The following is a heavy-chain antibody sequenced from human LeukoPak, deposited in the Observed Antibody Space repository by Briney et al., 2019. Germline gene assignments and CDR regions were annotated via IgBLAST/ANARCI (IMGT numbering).Heavy chain of an antibody. D-gene: IGHD2-21*02. V-gene: IGHV1-46*01. CDR3: TTDWGVVVTAPNYDLIGGDC. Sequence: GASVKVSCKASGYTFTSYYMHWVRQAPGQGLEWMGIINPSGGSTSYAQKFQGRVTMTRDMSTSTVYMELSSLGSEDTAVYYCTTDWGVVVTAPNYDLIGGDCWGQGTLVTVSS. J-gene: IGHJ4*02. CDR2: INPSGGST. CDR1: GYTFTSYY.